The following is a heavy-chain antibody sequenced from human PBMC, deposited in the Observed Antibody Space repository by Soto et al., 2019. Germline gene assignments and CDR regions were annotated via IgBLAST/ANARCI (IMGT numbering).Heavy chain of an antibody. CDR1: GFTYSSYW. D-gene: IGHD3-22*01. J-gene: IGHJ4*02. V-gene: IGHV3-7*03. CDR3: AKEGDTMILVAPFDY. CDR2: TRQDAGQS. Sequence: VGSLRLSSEAFGFTYSSYWMSWIRQAAGQGLEWVANTRQDAGQSYLVDSVPGRVTISRDNAKNTLYLQMNSLRAEDTAVYYCAKEGDTMILVAPFDYRGQGTLVTVSS.